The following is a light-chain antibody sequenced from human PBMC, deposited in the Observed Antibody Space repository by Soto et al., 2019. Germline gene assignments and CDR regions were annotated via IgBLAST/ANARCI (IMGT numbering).Light chain of an antibody. Sequence: QSALTQPASVSGSPGQSITISCTGTSSDVGGFGYVSWYQQPPGNAPKLIIYEVTNRPSGVSDRFSGSKSGNTASLTVSGLQPEDEADYYCSSYTRGITWVFGGGTKLTVL. J-gene: IGLJ3*02. V-gene: IGLV2-14*01. CDR2: EVT. CDR3: SSYTRGITWV. CDR1: SSDVGGFGY.